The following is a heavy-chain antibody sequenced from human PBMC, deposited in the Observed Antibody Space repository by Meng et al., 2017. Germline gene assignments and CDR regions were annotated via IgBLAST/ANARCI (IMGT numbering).Heavy chain of an antibody. CDR3: ARGVRSKIQQLIPGRPTYVDL. Sequence: QMRWPESGAVPCKPSDSLSLTCPAYGGSFSGYYWTWIRQPPGRGLEWIGEISHSGTTDYNPSLTSRVTISLGTSKSQFSLKLTSVTGADTAVYFCARGVRSKIQQLIPGRPTYVDLWSQGNLVTVSS. D-gene: IGHD6-13*01. CDR2: ISHSGTT. CDR1: GGSFSGYY. V-gene: IGHV4-34*01. J-gene: IGHJ4*02.